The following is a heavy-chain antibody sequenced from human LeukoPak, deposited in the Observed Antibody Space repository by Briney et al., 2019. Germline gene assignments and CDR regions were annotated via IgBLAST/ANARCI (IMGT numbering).Heavy chain of an antibody. J-gene: IGHJ5*02. V-gene: IGHV4-38-2*02. CDR1: GYSISSGDY. CDR3: AREAYDILTGYYEWFDP. Sequence: SSETLSLTCTISGYSISSGDYWGWIRQPPGKGLEWTGSRYPSGSTYYNPSLKSRVTISVDTSKNQFSLKLSSVTAADTAVYYCAREAYDILTGYYEWFDPWGQGTLVTVSS. CDR2: RYPSGST. D-gene: IGHD3-9*01.